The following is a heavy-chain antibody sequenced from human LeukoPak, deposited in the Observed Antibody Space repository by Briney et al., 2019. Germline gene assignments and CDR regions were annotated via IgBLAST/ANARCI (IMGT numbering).Heavy chain of an antibody. CDR1: GFTFNSYL. J-gene: IGHJ2*01. V-gene: IGHV3-74*01. CDR3: TRDSGADRRYFDL. CDR2: IDGDGATT. Sequence: HTGGSLRLSCAASGFTFNSYLMSWVRQAPGKGLVWVSRIDGDGATTSYEDSVKGRFTISRDTANNMVYLEMNSLRVEDTAVYYCTRDSGADRRYFDLWGRGTLVTVSS. D-gene: IGHD7-27*01.